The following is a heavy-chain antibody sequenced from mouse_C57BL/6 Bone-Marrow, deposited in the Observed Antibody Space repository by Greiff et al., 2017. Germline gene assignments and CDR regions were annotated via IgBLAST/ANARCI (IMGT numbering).Heavy chain of an antibody. V-gene: IGHV1-50*01. CDR1: GYTFTSYW. J-gene: IGHJ2*01. D-gene: IGHD4-1*01. CDR3: ARELGYLDY. Sequence: QVQLQQPGAELVKPGASVKLSCKASGYTFTSYWMHWVKQRPAQGLEWIGEIDPSDSYTNYNQKFKGKATLTVDTSSSTAYMQLSSLTSEDSAVYYCARELGYLDYWGQGTTLTVSS. CDR2: IDPSDSYT.